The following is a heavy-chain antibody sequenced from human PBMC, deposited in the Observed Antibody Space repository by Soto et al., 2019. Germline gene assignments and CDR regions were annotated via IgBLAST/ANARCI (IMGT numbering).Heavy chain of an antibody. J-gene: IGHJ4*02. CDR1: GFTFSSYA. D-gene: IGHD3-22*01. Sequence: EVQLLESGGGLVQPGGSLRLSCAASGFTFSSYAMSWVRQAPGKGLEWVSGISGSGGRTYYADSVKGRFTISRDNYKNTLYLQMSSLRAEDTAVYYCAKDAYDSSGYYHDYWGQGTLVTVSS. CDR2: ISGSGGRT. V-gene: IGHV3-23*01. CDR3: AKDAYDSSGYYHDY.